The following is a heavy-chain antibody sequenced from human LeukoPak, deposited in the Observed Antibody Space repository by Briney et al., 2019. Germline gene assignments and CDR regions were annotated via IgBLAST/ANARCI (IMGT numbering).Heavy chain of an antibody. J-gene: IGHJ3*02. V-gene: IGHV4-61*02. CDR1: GYSISSGYY. D-gene: IGHD1-26*01. CDR2: IYTSGST. Sequence: SETLSLTCTVSGYSISSGYYWSWIRQPAGKGLEWIGRIYTSGSTNYNPSLKSRVTISVDTSKNQFSLKLSSVTAADTAVYYCASRSGGSGSKRGAFDIWGQGTMVTVSS. CDR3: ASRSGGSGSKRGAFDI.